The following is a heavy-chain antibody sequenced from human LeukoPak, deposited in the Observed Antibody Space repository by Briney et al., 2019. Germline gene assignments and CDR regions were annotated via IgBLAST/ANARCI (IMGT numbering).Heavy chain of an antibody. CDR2: IRSKANSYAT. J-gene: IGHJ4*02. Sequence: PGGSLRLSCAASGFTFSGSAMHWVRQASGKGLEWVGRIRSKANSYATAYAASVKGRFTISRDDSKNTAYLQMNSLKTEDTAVYYCTRAGEAVAGKPFDYWGQGTLVTVSS. CDR1: GFTFSGSA. V-gene: IGHV3-73*01. D-gene: IGHD6-19*01. CDR3: TRAGEAVAGKPFDY.